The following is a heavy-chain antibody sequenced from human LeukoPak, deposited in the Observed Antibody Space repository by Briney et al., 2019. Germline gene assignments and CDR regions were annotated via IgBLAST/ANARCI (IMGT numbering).Heavy chain of an antibody. J-gene: IGHJ4*02. Sequence: GGSLRLSCAASGFTFSSYAMSWVRQAPGKGLEWVSVIYSGGSTYYADSVKGRFTISRDNSKNTLYLQMNSLRAEDTAVYYCARGGGSDRAYFDYWGQGTLVTVSS. D-gene: IGHD1-26*01. V-gene: IGHV3-66*01. CDR3: ARGGGSDRAYFDY. CDR2: IYSGGST. CDR1: GFTFSSYA.